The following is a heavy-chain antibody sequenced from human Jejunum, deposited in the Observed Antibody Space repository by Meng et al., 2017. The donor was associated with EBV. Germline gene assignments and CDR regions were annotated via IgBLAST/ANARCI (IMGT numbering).Heavy chain of an antibody. CDR2: IHHSGST. J-gene: IGHJ4*02. CDR3: ARDRGVEDY. D-gene: IGHD5-24*01. Sequence: VGLEGAGPGPGKPSGTLSLTSAVLGGSIRTYNWWSWVRQPPGKGLEYIGEIHHSGSTKYNPSLKSRVTISVDKSNNHFSLKLSSVTAADTAVYYCARDRGVEDYWGQGTLVTVSS. CDR1: GGSIRTYNW. V-gene: IGHV4-4*02.